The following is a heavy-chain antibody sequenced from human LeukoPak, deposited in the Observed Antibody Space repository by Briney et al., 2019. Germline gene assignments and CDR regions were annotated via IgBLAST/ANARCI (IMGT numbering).Heavy chain of an antibody. J-gene: IGHJ5*02. CDR1: EFSVGSNY. CDR3: AKFVPVVVPAAPNWFDP. V-gene: IGHV3-53*01. CDR2: IYSGGST. Sequence: GESLRLSCAASEFSVGSNYMTWVRQAPGKGLEWVSLIYSGGSTYYADSVKGRFTISRDNSKNTLYLQMNSLRAEDTAVYYCAKFVPVVVPAAPNWFDPWGQGTLVTVSS. D-gene: IGHD2-2*01.